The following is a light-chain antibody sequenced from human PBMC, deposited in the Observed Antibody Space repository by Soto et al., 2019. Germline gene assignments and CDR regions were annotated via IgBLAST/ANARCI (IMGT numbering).Light chain of an antibody. Sequence: DIQMTQSPSTLSASVGDSVTITCRASQSISDWLAWYQQRPGQAPKLLIYGASSLVSGVPSRFSASGFGTEFTLTISSLQPDDFASYYCQQYHGYSRTFGQGTKVDIK. V-gene: IGKV1-5*01. CDR3: QQYHGYSRT. CDR1: QSISDW. CDR2: GAS. J-gene: IGKJ1*01.